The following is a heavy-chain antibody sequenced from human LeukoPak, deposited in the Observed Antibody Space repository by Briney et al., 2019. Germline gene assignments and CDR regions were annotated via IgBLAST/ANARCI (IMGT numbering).Heavy chain of an antibody. CDR2: INPDGRAT. CDR1: GFTFSTSW. J-gene: IGHJ1*01. D-gene: IGHD2-15*01. Sequence: GGSLRFSCAASGFTFSTSWMSWVRQAPGKGLEWLANINPDGRATFYVDSVKGRFIISRDNAKNSLFLRMSSLRDDDTALYYCASSHDSAGNDWGQGTVVTVYS. CDR3: ASSHDSAGND. V-gene: IGHV3-7*01.